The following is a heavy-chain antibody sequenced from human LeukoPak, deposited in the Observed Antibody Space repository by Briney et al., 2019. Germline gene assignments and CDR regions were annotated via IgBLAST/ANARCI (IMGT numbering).Heavy chain of an antibody. D-gene: IGHD1-1*01. CDR1: GFTFSTYF. CDR3: ARDGLSNNWYEIDY. Sequence: GGSLRLSCAASGFTFSTYFMHWVRQAPGKGLVWVSRINGDGKSTTYADSVMGRFTISRDNSKNTLFLQMNSLRAEDTAVYYCARDGLSNNWYEIDYWGQGAPVTVSS. CDR2: INGDGKST. V-gene: IGHV3-74*01. J-gene: IGHJ4*01.